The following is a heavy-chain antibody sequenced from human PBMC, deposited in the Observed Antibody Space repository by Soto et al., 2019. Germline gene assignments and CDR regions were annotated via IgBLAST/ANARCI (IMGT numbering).Heavy chain of an antibody. V-gene: IGHV1-8*02. J-gene: IGHJ5*02. CDR3: ARIAMPARPRLYNWFDP. Sequence: QEQLVQSAAEVKKPGASVKVSCMTSGYTFNDDEINWVRQATGQGLEWIGWMNPNSGETGYAQRFQGRVTMTTSSSLSTAYLELSSLTSDATAVYYCARIAMPARPRLYNWFDPWGQGTLVTVS. D-gene: IGHD2-2*01. CDR2: MNPNSGET. CDR1: GYTFNDDE.